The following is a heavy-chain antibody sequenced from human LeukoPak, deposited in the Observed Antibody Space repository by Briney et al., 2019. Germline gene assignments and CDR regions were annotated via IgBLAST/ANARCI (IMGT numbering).Heavy chain of an antibody. D-gene: IGHD2-15*01. Sequence: ASVKVSCKASGYTFTSYYMHWVRQAPGQGLEWMGIINPSGGSTSYAQKFQGRVTMTRDTSTSTVYMELSSLRSEDTAVYYCARVSGYCSGGSCYGLPSHGVDVWGQGTTVTVSS. J-gene: IGHJ6*02. CDR1: GYTFTSYY. CDR3: ARVSGYCSGGSCYGLPSHGVDV. CDR2: INPSGGST. V-gene: IGHV1-46*01.